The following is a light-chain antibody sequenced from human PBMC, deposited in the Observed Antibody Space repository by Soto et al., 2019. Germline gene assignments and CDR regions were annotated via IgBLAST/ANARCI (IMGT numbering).Light chain of an antibody. J-gene: IGKJ1*01. CDR3: QQYNNWCT. Sequence: EIVMTQSPATLSVSQGERATLSCRASQSVSSNLAWYQQKPGPAPRLLIYGASTRATGIPARFSGSGSGTEFTLTISSLQSEDFAVYYCQQYNNWCTSGQGAKVEIK. V-gene: IGKV3D-15*01. CDR1: QSVSSN. CDR2: GAS.